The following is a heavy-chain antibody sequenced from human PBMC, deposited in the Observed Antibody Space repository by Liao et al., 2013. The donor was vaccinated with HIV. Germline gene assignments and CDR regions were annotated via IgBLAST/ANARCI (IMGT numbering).Heavy chain of an antibody. CDR3: ARLRRSGRHN. D-gene: IGHD3-10*01. Sequence: QVQLQESGPGLVKPSETLSLTCTVSGGSISSYYWSWIRQPAGKGLEWIGRIYSSGSANYNPSLKSRVTISLDTSNNQFSLKLSSVTAADTAVYYCARLRRSGRHNWGQGILVTVSS. V-gene: IGHV4-4*07. CDR2: IYSSGSA. J-gene: IGHJ4*02. CDR1: GGSISSYY.